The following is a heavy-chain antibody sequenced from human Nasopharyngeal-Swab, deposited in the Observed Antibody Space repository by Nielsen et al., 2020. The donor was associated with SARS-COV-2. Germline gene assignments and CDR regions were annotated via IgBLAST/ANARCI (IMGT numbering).Heavy chain of an antibody. J-gene: IGHJ4*02. CDR2: TKSDGSSI. CDR3: ARAYYFDS. CDR1: GFTFSSYW. V-gene: IGHV3-74*01. Sequence: GGSLRLSCAASGFTFSSYWMRWVRQAPGKGLVWVARTKSDGSSISYADSVKGRFAISRDNAKNTLYLQMNSLRAEDTAVYYCARAYYFDSWGQGTLVTVSS.